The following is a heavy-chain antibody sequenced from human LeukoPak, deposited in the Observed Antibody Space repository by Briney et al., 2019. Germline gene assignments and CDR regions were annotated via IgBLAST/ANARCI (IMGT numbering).Heavy chain of an antibody. CDR1: GLTFSSNA. CDR3: AKVRYCTCVTCYPDDN. CDR2: ISGSGGHT. D-gene: IGHD2-15*01. Sequence: GGSLRLSCAASGLTFSSNAMSWVRQVPGKGLEWVSGISGSGGHTYYADSVKGRFSILRDNSKQTVYLQMNSLRTEAPAVSFCAKVRYCTCVTCYPDDNWVQGALVTVSS. V-gene: IGHV3-23*01. J-gene: IGHJ4*02.